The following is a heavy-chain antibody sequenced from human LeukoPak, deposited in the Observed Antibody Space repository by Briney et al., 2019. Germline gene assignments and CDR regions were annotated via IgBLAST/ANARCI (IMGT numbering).Heavy chain of an antibody. CDR1: GGTFSSYA. Sequence: GASVKVSCKVSGGTFSSYAFSWVRQAPGQGLEWMGVIITIFHTPYYAPKFQGRVTITADKSTSTAYMELSSLRSEDTAVYYCARELRGPHDAFDIWGQGTMVTVSS. CDR2: IITIFHTP. CDR3: ARELRGPHDAFDI. V-gene: IGHV1-69*06. J-gene: IGHJ3*02.